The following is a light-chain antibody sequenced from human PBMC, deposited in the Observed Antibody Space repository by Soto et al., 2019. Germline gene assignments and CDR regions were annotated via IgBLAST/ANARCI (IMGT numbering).Light chain of an antibody. V-gene: IGKV1-12*02. CDR2: AAS. CDR3: QEAHGFPWT. J-gene: IGKJ1*01. Sequence: DIQMTQSPSSLSASVGDRVSITCRASQTIIRYLSWYQQKPGKAPKLLISAASSLQSGVPSRFSGSRSGTSFTFTISSLQAEDFATYYCQEAHGFPWTFGQGTRV. CDR1: QTIIRY.